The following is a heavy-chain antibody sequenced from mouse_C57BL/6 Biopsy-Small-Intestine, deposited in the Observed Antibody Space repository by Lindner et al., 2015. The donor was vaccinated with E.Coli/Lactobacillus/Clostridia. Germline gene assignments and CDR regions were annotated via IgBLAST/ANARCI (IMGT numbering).Heavy chain of an antibody. J-gene: IGHJ3*01. CDR2: IYPGDGDT. CDR1: GYAFSSYW. V-gene: IGHV1-80*01. Sequence: VQLQESGAELVKSGASVKISCKASGYAFSSYWMNWVKQRPGKGLEWIGQIYPGDGDTNYNGKFKGKATLTADKSSSTAYMQLSSLTSEDSAVYFCAREDYGNSWFAYWGQGTLVTVSA. D-gene: IGHD2-1*01. CDR3: AREDYGNSWFAY.